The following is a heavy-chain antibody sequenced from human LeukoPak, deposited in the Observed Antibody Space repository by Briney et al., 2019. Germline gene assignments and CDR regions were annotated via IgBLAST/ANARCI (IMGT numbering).Heavy chain of an antibody. D-gene: IGHD4-17*01. J-gene: IGHJ4*02. CDR2: ISCSGGST. CDR1: GFTFSSYA. V-gene: IGHV3-23*01. Sequence: PGGSLRLSCAASGFTFSSYAMSWVRQAPGKGLEGVSAISCSGGSTYYADSVKGRFTISRDNSKNTLYLQMNSLRAEDTAVYYCAKGLSYGDYDGVDYWGQGTLVTVSS. CDR3: AKGLSYGDYDGVDY.